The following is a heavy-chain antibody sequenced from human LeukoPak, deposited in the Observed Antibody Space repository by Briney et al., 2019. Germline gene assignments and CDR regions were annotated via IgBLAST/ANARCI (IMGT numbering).Heavy chain of an antibody. V-gene: IGHV4-59*01. CDR3: ARIGGGSLPLSQDAFDI. D-gene: IGHD1-26*01. CDR1: GGSISNYY. Sequence: SETLSLTCTVSGGSISNYYWSWIRQPPGKGLEWIGYIYYSGSTNSNPSLKSRVTISVDTSKNQFSLKLRTVTAADTAVYYCARIGGGSLPLSQDAFDIWGQGTMVTVSS. CDR2: IYYSGST. J-gene: IGHJ3*02.